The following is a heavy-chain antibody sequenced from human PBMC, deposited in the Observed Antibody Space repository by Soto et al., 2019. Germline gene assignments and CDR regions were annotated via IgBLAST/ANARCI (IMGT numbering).Heavy chain of an antibody. CDR3: AKSRPGMDV. Sequence: EVQLLESGGGLVQPGGSLRLSCAASGFIFRSYAMNWVRQAPGRGLGWVSTIGGSGGSTYYADSVKGRFTISRDNSRNTLYLQMNSLRAEDTAVYYCAKSRPGMDVWGQGTTVTVSS. V-gene: IGHV3-23*01. J-gene: IGHJ6*02. CDR1: GFIFRSYA. CDR2: IGGSGGST.